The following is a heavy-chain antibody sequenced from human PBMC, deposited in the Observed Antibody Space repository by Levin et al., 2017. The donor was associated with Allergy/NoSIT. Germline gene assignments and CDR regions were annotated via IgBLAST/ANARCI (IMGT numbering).Heavy chain of an antibody. Sequence: PGESLKISCAVSGLNFNSYGMNWVRQARGKGLEWVALISSAGSDGYYADFVRGRFTISRDNSKSTLYLQMNSLRPDDTAVYYCAARVFDYWGQGTLVNVSS. V-gene: IGHV3-30*03. CDR2: ISSAGSDG. J-gene: IGHJ4*02. CDR3: AARVFDY. CDR1: GLNFNSYG.